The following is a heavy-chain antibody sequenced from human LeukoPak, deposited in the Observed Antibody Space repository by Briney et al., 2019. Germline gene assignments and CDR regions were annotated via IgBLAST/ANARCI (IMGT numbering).Heavy chain of an antibody. V-gene: IGHV3-20*04. CDR1: GFIFDNYG. D-gene: IGHD6-19*01. CDR3: ARVNSSGSPHCGY. CDR2: INWNGGST. J-gene: IGHJ4*02. Sequence: RPGGSLRLSCEASGFIFDNYGMSWVRQAPGKGLEWVSDINWNGGSTTYADSVRGRFTISRDNAKNSLYLQMNSLRAEDTAFYYCARVNSSGSPHCGYWGQGALVTVSS.